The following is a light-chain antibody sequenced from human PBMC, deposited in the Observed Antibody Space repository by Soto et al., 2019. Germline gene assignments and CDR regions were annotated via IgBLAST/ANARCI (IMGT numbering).Light chain of an antibody. CDR3: KQYCTYPLT. J-gene: IGKJ2*01. CDR2: ADY. V-gene: IGKV1-8*01. Sequence: AIRMTQSPSSFSASTGDRVTITCRASQGISSYLAWYQQKSGKAPKLLVYADYTLQYGVKSRFRGSGSRKDVTLTISSQQSEGFATYFCKQYCTYPLTFGQGTKLEIK. CDR1: QGISSY.